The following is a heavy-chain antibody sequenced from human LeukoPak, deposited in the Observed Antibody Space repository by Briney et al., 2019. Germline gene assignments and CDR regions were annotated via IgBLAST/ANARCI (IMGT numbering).Heavy chain of an antibody. CDR3: ARLTVKWGSNFDY. J-gene: IGHJ4*02. CDR2: IYYSGST. CDR1: GGSISSSSYY. V-gene: IGHV4-39*01. D-gene: IGHD7-27*01. Sequence: SETLSLTCTVSGGSISSSSYYWGWIRQPPGKGLEWIGSIYYSGSTYYNPSLKSRVTISVDMSKNQFSLKLSSVTAADTAVYYCARLTVKWGSNFDYWGQGTLVTVSS.